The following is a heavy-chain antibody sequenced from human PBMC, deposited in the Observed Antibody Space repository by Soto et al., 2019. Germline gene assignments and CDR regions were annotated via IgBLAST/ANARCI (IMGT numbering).Heavy chain of an antibody. D-gene: IGHD5-12*01. CDR1: GFTFYSYA. CDR3: AKGFSAYDWEWFDP. V-gene: IGHV3-23*01. J-gene: IGHJ5*02. Sequence: EVQLLESGGGLIQPGGSLRLSCAASGFTFYSYAMSWVRQAPGKGLEWVSAISGSGGSTYYADSVKGRFTISRDNSKNTLYLQMNSLRAEDTAEYYCAKGFSAYDWEWFDPWGQGTLVTVSS. CDR2: ISGSGGST.